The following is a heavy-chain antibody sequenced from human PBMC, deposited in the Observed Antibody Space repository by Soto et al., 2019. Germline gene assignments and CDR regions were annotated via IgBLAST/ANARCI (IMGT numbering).Heavy chain of an antibody. V-gene: IGHV1-69*12. J-gene: IGHJ4*02. CDR1: GDIFSGYS. D-gene: IGHD5-12*01. Sequence: QVQLVQSGAEVKKPGSSVKVSCTASGDIFSGYSISWVRQAPGQGLEWMGGIIPLFGNTNYAPKFQGRVTITADQSTNTGYMELSSLKSEYTAVYYCARDLGTGYDSGDYWGQGTLVTVSS. CDR2: IIPLFGNT. CDR3: ARDLGTGYDSGDY.